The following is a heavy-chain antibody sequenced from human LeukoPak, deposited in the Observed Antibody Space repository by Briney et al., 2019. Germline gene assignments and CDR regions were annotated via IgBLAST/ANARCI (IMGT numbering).Heavy chain of an antibody. Sequence: GGSXXXXXAASGFTFSSYAMSXVRQAPGKGXXWXSAISGXGGSTYYADSVKGRFTISRDNSKNTLYLEMNSLRAEDTAVYYCAKDNYGDYSSYYYYYMDVWGKGTTVTVSS. CDR2: ISGXGGST. D-gene: IGHD4-17*01. V-gene: IGHV3-23*01. J-gene: IGHJ6*03. CDR3: AKDNYGDYSSYYYYYMDV. CDR1: GFTFSSYA.